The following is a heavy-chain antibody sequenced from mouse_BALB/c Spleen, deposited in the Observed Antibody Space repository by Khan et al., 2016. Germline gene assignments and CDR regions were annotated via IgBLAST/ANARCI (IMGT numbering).Heavy chain of an antibody. V-gene: IGHV5-4*02. Sequence: EVELVESGGGLVKPGGSLKLSCAASGFTFSDYYMYLVRQTPEKRLEWVATISDGGSYTYYPDSVKGRFTISRDNAKNNLYLQMSSRKSEDTAMYYCAREGLRRGFAYWGQGTLVTVSA. CDR1: GFTFSDYY. J-gene: IGHJ3*01. CDR3: AREGLRRGFAY. CDR2: ISDGGSYT. D-gene: IGHD2-4*01.